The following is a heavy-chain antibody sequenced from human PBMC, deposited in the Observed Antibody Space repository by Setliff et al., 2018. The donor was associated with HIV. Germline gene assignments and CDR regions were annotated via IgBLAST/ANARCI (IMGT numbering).Heavy chain of an antibody. Sequence: LRLSCAASRFPFSTYWMTWVRQAPGKGLEWVATIKQDGSEKYYLDSVKCRFTISRDNAKSSLYLQMNSLRADDTAVYFCARPTNIDTLYYGSQTFYMYYYGLDVWGRGTTVTVSS. V-gene: IGHV3-7*01. CDR1: RFPFSTYW. D-gene: IGHD1-26*01. CDR2: IKQDGSEK. CDR3: ARPTNIDTLYYGSQTFYMYYYGLDV. J-gene: IGHJ6*02.